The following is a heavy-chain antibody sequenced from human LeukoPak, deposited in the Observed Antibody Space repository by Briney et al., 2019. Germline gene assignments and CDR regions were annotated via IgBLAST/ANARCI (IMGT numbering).Heavy chain of an antibody. CDR3: ATSRTAVAAWYFDL. Sequence: GDSVQISCKVSGYTFTDYYMHWVQQAPGKGLEWMGLVDPEDGETIYAEKFQGRVTITADTSTDTAYMELSSLRSQDTAVYYCATSRTAVAAWYFDLWGRGTLVTVSS. CDR1: GYTFTDYY. CDR2: VDPEDGET. J-gene: IGHJ2*01. D-gene: IGHD6-19*01. V-gene: IGHV1-69-2*01.